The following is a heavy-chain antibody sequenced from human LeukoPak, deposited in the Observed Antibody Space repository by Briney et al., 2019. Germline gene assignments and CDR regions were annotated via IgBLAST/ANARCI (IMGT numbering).Heavy chain of an antibody. Sequence: GGSLRLSCAVYGFTLSSYGMDWVSQAPGKGREWVAFISYDGTNKYYADSVKGRLTIPRDNSKNTLHLQINSLRAEDTAVYYCARDAPVTVTLHYWGQGTLVPLSS. V-gene: IGHV3-33*01. D-gene: IGHD4-17*01. CDR1: GFTLSSYG. CDR2: ISYDGTNK. CDR3: ARDAPVTVTLHY. J-gene: IGHJ4*02.